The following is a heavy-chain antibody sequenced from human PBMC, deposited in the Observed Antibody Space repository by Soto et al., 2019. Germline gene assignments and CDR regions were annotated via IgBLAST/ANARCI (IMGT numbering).Heavy chain of an antibody. CDR3: AREAAGILNWFDP. V-gene: IGHV4-31*03. D-gene: IGHD6-25*01. CDR2: IYHSGST. J-gene: IGHJ5*02. Sequence: QVQLQESGQGLVKPSQTLSLTCTVSGGSISSGGYYWSWIRQHPGKGLEWIGYIYHSGSTYYNPSLKSRVTISVDTSKNQFSLKLSSVTVADTAVYYCAREAAGILNWFDPWGQGTLVTVSS. CDR1: GGSISSGGYY.